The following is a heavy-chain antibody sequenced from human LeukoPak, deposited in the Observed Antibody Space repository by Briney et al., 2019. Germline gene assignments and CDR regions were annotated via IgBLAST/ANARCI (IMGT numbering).Heavy chain of an antibody. J-gene: IGHJ4*02. CDR3: ARRSGGDTFDY. CDR1: VYTFTSYD. CDR2: INGYNGYT. D-gene: IGHD1-26*01. V-gene: IGHV1-18*01. Sequence: ASVKVSCKASVYTFTSYDISWIRQAPGQGLEWMGWINGYNGYTNYAQRLQGRVTMTTDTSTSTAYMELRSLRSDDTAVYSCARRSGGDTFDYWGQGSLVTVSS.